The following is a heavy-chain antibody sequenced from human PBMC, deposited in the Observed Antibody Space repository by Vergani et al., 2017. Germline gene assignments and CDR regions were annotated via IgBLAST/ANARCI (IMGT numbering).Heavy chain of an antibody. CDR3: ARIVACSGGSCYHSYYYYYYMDV. D-gene: IGHD2-15*01. J-gene: IGHJ6*03. Sequence: VSWIRQPPGKALEWLAHIFSNDEKSYSTSLKSRLTISKDTSKSQVVLTMTNMDPVDTATYYCARIVACSGGSCYHSYYYYYYMDVWGKGTTVTVSS. V-gene: IGHV2-26*01. CDR2: IFSNDEK.